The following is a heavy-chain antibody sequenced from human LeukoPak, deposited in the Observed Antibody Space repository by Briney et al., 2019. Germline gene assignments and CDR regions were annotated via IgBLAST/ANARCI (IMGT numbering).Heavy chain of an antibody. CDR3: ARPDPIRHCSSTSCPFDY. CDR1: GGSISSSSYY. CDR2: IYYSGST. J-gene: IGHJ4*02. Sequence: PSETLSLTCTVPGGSISSSSYYWGWIRQTPGKGLEWIGSIYYSGSTYYNPSLKSRVTISVDTSKNQFSLKLSSVTAADTAVYYCARPDPIRHCSSTSCPFDYWGQGTLVTVSS. V-gene: IGHV4-39*01. D-gene: IGHD2-2*01.